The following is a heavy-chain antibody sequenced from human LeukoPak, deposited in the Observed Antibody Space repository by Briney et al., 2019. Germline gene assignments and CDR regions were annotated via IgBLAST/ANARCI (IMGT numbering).Heavy chain of an antibody. CDR3: AREDSYYDILTGIYYYYYMDV. CDR2: INSDGSST. V-gene: IGHV3-74*01. D-gene: IGHD3-9*01. J-gene: IGHJ6*03. CDR1: GFTFSSYW. Sequence: GGSLRLSCTASGFTFSSYWMQWLRQAPGKGLVWVSRINSDGSSTSYADSVKGRCTISRDNAKNTLYLQMNSLRAEDTAVYYCAREDSYYDILTGIYYYYYMDVWGKGTTVTVSS.